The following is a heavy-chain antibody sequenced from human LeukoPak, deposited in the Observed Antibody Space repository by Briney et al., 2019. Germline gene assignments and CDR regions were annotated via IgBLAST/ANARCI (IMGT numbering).Heavy chain of an antibody. D-gene: IGHD3-9*01. CDR2: ISYDGSNK. Sequence: PGRSLRLSCAASGFTFSSYGMHWVRQAPGKGLEWVAVISYDGSNKYYADSVKGRFTISRDNSKNTLYLQMNSLRAEDTAVYYCAKAQYYDILTGYSRTYYYYGMDVWGQGTTVTVSS. CDR1: GFTFSSYG. CDR3: AKAQYYDILTGYSRTYYYYGMDV. V-gene: IGHV3-30*18. J-gene: IGHJ6*02.